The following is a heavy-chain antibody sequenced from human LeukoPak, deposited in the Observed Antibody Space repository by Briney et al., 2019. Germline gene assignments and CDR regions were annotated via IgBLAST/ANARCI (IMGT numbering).Heavy chain of an antibody. J-gene: IGHJ5*02. V-gene: IGHV4-4*07. Sequence: SETLSLTCTVSGGSISSYYWSWIRQPAGKGLEWIGRIYTSGSTNYNPSLKSRVTMSVDTSKNQFSLKLSSVTAADTAVYYCARDTGFWAAAGLNWFDPWGQGTLVTVSS. CDR1: GGSISSYY. D-gene: IGHD6-13*01. CDR2: IYTSGST. CDR3: ARDTGFWAAAGLNWFDP.